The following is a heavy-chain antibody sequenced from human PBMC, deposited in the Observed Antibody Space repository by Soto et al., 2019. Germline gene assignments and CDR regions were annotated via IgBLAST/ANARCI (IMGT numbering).Heavy chain of an antibody. CDR3: ARAGILTGDAFDI. D-gene: IGHD3-9*01. V-gene: IGHV3-21*01. Sequence: GGSLRLSCAASGFTVSSNYMSWVRQAPGKGLEWVSSISSSSSYIYYADSVKGRFTISRDNAKNSLYLQMNSLRAEDTAVYYCARAGILTGDAFDIWGQGTMVTVSS. CDR2: ISSSSSYI. J-gene: IGHJ3*02. CDR1: GFTVSSNY.